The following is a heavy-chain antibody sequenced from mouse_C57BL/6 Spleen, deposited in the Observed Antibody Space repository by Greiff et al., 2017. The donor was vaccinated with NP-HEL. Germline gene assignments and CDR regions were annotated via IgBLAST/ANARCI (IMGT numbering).Heavy chain of an antibody. D-gene: IGHD1-1*01. CDR2: ISNLAYSI. CDR1: GFTFSDYG. Sequence: EVKLMESGGGLVQPGGSLKLSCAASGFTFSDYGMAWVRQAPRKGPEWVAFISNLAYSIYYADTVTGRFTISRENAKNTLYLEMSSLRSEDTAMYYCARDYYGPFDVWGTGTTVTVSS. V-gene: IGHV5-15*01. J-gene: IGHJ1*03. CDR3: ARDYYGPFDV.